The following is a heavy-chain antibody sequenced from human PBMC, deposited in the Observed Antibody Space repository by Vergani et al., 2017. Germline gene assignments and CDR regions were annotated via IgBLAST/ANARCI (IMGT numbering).Heavy chain of an antibody. Sequence: DVQLLESGGGLIQSGGSLRLSCATSGFTFTNYAMSWVRQTPGKGLEWISAIDDGGASTYYADSVKGRFTISRDNSNNTLYLQMHSLRAEDTAIYYCAKDSDDCVWGSYRIYGSFNYWGLGTLVTVSS. CDR3: AKDSDDCVWGSYRIYGSFNY. V-gene: IGHV3-23*01. CDR2: IDDGGAST. CDR1: GFTFTNYA. J-gene: IGHJ4*02. D-gene: IGHD3-16*02.